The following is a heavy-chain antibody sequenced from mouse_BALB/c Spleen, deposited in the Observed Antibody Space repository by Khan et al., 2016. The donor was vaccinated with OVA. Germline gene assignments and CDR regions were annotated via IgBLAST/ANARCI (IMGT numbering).Heavy chain of an antibody. Sequence: EVQLVESGPGLVKPSQSLSLTCTVTGYSITSDYAWNWIRQFPGNKLEWMGYISYSGNTKYNPSLTSRISITRDTSENQFFLQLNSVTIEDTATYYCARIYGGDFDYWGQGTTLTVSS. CDR2: ISYSGNT. V-gene: IGHV3-2*02. J-gene: IGHJ2*01. CDR3: ARIYGGDFDY. CDR1: GYSITSDYA. D-gene: IGHD1-1*01.